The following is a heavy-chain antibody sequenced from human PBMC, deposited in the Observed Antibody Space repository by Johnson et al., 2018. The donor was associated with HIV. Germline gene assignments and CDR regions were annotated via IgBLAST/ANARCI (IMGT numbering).Heavy chain of an antibody. CDR3: AKATTGSDAFDI. CDR2: IKQDGSEK. CDR1: GFTFSSYW. J-gene: IGHJ3*02. V-gene: IGHV3-7*01. D-gene: IGHD1-1*01. Sequence: EVQLVESGGGLVQPGRSLRLSCAASGFTFSSYWMSWVRQAPGKGLEWVANIKQDGSEKYYVDSVKGRSTISRDNAKNSLYLQMNSLRAEDTAVNYCAKATTGSDAFDIWGQGTMVTVSS.